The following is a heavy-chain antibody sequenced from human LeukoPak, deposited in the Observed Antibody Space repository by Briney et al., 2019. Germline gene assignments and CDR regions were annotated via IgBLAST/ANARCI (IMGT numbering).Heavy chain of an antibody. CDR3: AKALYDSTGRDAFDI. V-gene: IGHV3-30*02. CDR1: GFVFSNYG. J-gene: IGHJ3*02. Sequence: PGGSLRLSCAASGFVFSNYGMNWVRQAPGKGLEWVAVIRYDAINESYADSVKGRFTISRDNSKNTLYLQMNSLRAEDTAVYYCAKALYDSTGRDAFDIWGQGTMVTVSS. CDR2: IRYDAINE. D-gene: IGHD3-22*01.